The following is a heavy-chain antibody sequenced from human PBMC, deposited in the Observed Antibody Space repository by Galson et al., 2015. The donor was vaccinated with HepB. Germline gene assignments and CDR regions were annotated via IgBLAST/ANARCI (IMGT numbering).Heavy chain of an antibody. CDR1: GYTLTELS. CDR3: ATFSVIGYYFDY. J-gene: IGHJ4*02. V-gene: IGHV1-24*01. CDR2: FDPEDGET. D-gene: IGHD3-3*02. Sequence: SVKVSCKVSGYTLTELSMHWVRQAPGKGLEWMGGFDPEDGETIYAQKFQGRVTMTEDTSTDTAYMELSSLRSEDTAVYYCATFSVIGYYFDYWGQGTLVTVSS.